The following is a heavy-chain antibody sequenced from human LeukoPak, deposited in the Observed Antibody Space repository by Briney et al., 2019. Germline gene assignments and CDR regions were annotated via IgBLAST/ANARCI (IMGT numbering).Heavy chain of an antibody. V-gene: IGHV3-15*01. CDR2: IKSKTDGGTT. Sequence: PGGSLRLSCAASGFTFSSAWMSWVRQAPGKGLEWVGRIKSKTDGGTTDYAAPVKGRFTISRDDSKNTLYLQMNSLKTEDTAVYYCTTDLRQNYDFWSGYYTDFDYWGQGTLVTVSS. D-gene: IGHD3-3*01. J-gene: IGHJ4*02. CDR1: GFTFSSAW. CDR3: TTDLRQNYDFWSGYYTDFDY.